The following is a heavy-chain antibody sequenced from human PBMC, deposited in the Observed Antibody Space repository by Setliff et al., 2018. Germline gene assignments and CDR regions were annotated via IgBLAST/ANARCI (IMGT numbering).Heavy chain of an antibody. CDR1: GESFSNNY. CDR2: SNHGGST. V-gene: IGHV4-34*01. Sequence: SETLSLTCSVYGESFSNNYWSWIRQSPGRGLEWIGESNHGGSTSYNPSLKSRLTMSVDTSKNQFSLKLTSVTAADTAVYFCARDQTAILDFWGHGTLVTVSS. J-gene: IGHJ4*01. CDR3: ARDQTAILDF. D-gene: IGHD5-18*01.